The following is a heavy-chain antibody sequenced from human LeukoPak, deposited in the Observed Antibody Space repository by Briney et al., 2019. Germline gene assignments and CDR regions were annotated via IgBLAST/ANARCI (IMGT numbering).Heavy chain of an antibody. CDR1: GGSISSSSYY. CDR2: IYYSGST. Sequence: SETLSLTCTVSGGSISSSSYYWGWIRQPPGKGLEWIGSIYYSGSTYYNPSLKSRVTISVDTSKNQFSLKLSSVTAADTAVYCCARNDGNWNYDSYYYYYYMDVWGKGTTVTVSS. D-gene: IGHD1-7*01. V-gene: IGHV4-39*01. J-gene: IGHJ6*03. CDR3: ARNDGNWNYDSYYYYYYMDV.